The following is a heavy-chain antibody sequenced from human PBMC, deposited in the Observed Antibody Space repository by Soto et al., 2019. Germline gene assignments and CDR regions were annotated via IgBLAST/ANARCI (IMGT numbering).Heavy chain of an antibody. Sequence: QVQLQESGPGLVKPSETLSLTSTVSGGSISTYYWSWIRQPPGKGLEWIGYIYYSGSTNYNPSLKSRVTISVDTSKNQFSLKLSSVSAADTAVYYCARDGSRYDFWSGPYYFDYWGQGTLVTVSS. CDR1: GGSISTYY. CDR2: IYYSGST. CDR3: ARDGSRYDFWSGPYYFDY. J-gene: IGHJ4*02. V-gene: IGHV4-59*01. D-gene: IGHD3-3*01.